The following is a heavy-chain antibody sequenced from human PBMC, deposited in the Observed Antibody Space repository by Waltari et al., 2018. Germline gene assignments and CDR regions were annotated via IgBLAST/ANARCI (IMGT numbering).Heavy chain of an antibody. CDR2: INPNSGGT. CDR3: ARDVLAWELSNWFDP. D-gene: IGHD1-26*01. J-gene: IGHJ5*02. V-gene: IGHV1-2*06. Sequence: QVQLVQSGAEVKKPGASVKVSCKASGYTFTGYYMHWVRQAPGQGLEWMGRINPNSGGTNYAQKFQGRVTMTRDTSISTAYMELSRLRSDDTAVYYCARDVLAWELSNWFDPWGQGTLVTVSS. CDR1: GYTFTGYY.